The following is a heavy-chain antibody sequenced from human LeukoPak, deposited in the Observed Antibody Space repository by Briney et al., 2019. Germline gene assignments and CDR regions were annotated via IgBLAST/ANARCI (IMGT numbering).Heavy chain of an antibody. CDR2: IKSKTDGGTT. D-gene: IGHD3-10*01. CDR1: GFTFSNAW. J-gene: IGHJ4*02. Sequence: PGGSLRLSCAASGFTFSNAWMSWVRQAPGKGLEWVGRIKSKTDGGTTDYAAPVKGRFTISRDDSKNTLYLQMNSLKTEDTAVYYCTTQLWFGERGDYWGQGTLVTVSS. CDR3: TTQLWFGERGDY. V-gene: IGHV3-15*01.